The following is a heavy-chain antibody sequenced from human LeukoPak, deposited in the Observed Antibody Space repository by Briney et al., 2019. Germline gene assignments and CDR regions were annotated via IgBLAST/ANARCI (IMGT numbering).Heavy chain of an antibody. Sequence: ASVKVSCEASGYTFTSYGISWVRQAPGQGLEWMGWISAYNGNTNYAQKLQGRVTMTTDTSTSTAYMELRSLRSDDTAVYYCARASSTRGNYYYGMDVWGQGTTVTVSS. D-gene: IGHD2-2*01. J-gene: IGHJ6*02. CDR2: ISAYNGNT. V-gene: IGHV1-18*01. CDR1: GYTFTSYG. CDR3: ARASSTRGNYYYGMDV.